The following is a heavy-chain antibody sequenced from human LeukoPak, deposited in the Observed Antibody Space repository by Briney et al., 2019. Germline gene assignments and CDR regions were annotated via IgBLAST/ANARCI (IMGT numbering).Heavy chain of an antibody. Sequence: SETLSLTCTVSGGSISSYYWSWIRQPPGKGLEGIGYIFYSGSTNYNPSLKSRVTISVDTSKNQVSLKLRSVNAADTAVYYCARTNPSFDYWGQGTLVTVSS. V-gene: IGHV4-59*08. CDR2: IFYSGST. CDR1: GGSISSYY. J-gene: IGHJ4*02. CDR3: ARTNPSFDY.